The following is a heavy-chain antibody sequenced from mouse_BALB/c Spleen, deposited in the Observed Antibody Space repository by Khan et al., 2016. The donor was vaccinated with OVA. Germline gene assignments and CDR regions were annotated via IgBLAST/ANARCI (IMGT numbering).Heavy chain of an antibody. CDR2: IWAGGST. CDR3: ARLEDI. V-gene: IGHV2-9*02. J-gene: IGHJ2*01. Sequence: QMQLEESGPGLVAPSQSLSITCTVSGFSLTSYGVHWVRQPPGKGLEWLGVIWAGGSTNYNSALMSRLSISKDNSNSQVFLKMNRLQTDDTAMYYCARLEDIWGQGTTLTVSS. D-gene: IGHD1-3*01. CDR1: GFSLTSYG.